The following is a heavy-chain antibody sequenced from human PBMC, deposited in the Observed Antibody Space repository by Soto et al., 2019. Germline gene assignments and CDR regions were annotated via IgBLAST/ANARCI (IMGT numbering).Heavy chain of an antibody. J-gene: IGHJ4*02. V-gene: IGHV1-46*01. CDR3: ARWESSDY. Sequence: ASVKVSCKASGYTFTSSYMHWVRQAPGQGLEWMGIINPNSGSTSYAQKFQGRVTMTTDTSTSTAYMELRSLRSDDTAVYYCARWESSDYWGQGILVTVSS. CDR2: INPNSGST. CDR1: GYTFTSSY. D-gene: IGHD1-26*01.